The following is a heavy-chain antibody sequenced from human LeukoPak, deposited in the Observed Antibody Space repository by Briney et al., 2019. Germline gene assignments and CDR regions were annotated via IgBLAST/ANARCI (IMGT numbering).Heavy chain of an antibody. CDR1: GGSFSSDT. Sequence: GASVKVSCEASGGSFSSDTISWVRQAPGQGLEWMGRIIPILGIANYAQKFQGRVTITAEKSTSTAYMELSSLRSEDTAVYCCARGRYSGYDSARLLGYWGQGTLVTVSS. CDR2: IIPILGIA. V-gene: IGHV1-69*02. J-gene: IGHJ4*02. CDR3: ARGRYSGYDSARLLGY. D-gene: IGHD5-12*01.